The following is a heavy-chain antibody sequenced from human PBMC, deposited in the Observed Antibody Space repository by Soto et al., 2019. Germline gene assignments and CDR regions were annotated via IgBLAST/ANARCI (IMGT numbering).Heavy chain of an antibody. Sequence: GGSLRLSCAASEFTVSSNYMSWVRQAPGKGLEWVSYISSSSSTIYYADSVKGRFTISRDNAKNSLYLQMNSLRAEDTAVYYCARYNWNDDAAFDIWGQGTMVTVSS. CDR1: EFTVSSNY. V-gene: IGHV3-48*01. D-gene: IGHD1-1*01. CDR3: ARYNWNDDAAFDI. J-gene: IGHJ3*02. CDR2: ISSSSSTI.